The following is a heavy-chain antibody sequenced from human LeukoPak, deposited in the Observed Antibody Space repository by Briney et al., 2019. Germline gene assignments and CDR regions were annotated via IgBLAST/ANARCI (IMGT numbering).Heavy chain of an antibody. V-gene: IGHV3-48*04. CDR2: ISSDSSTI. J-gene: IGHJ5*02. D-gene: IGHD5-24*01. CDR3: AKVGVKGSGDGYL. CDR1: RFSFRRYG. Sequence: GCSLTLSCAACRFSFRRYGLLWVRQAPGKGLAWISYISSDSSTIYYADSVKGRFTISRDNAKNSLYLQMNSLRAEDTAVYYCAKVGVKGSGDGYLWGQGTLVTVSS.